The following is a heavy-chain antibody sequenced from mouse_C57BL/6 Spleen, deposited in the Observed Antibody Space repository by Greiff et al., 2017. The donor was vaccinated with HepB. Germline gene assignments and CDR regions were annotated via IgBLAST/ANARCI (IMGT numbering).Heavy chain of an antibody. CDR1: GFTFSSYA. J-gene: IGHJ1*03. D-gene: IGHD3-3*01. Sequence: EVQGVESGGGLVKPGGSLKLSCAASGFTFSSYAMSWVRQTPEKRLEWVATISDGGSYTYYPDNVKGRFTISRDNAKNNLYLQMSHLKSEDTAMYYCAKGGTYLGYFDVWGTGTTVTVSS. V-gene: IGHV5-4*01. CDR3: AKGGTYLGYFDV. CDR2: ISDGGSYT.